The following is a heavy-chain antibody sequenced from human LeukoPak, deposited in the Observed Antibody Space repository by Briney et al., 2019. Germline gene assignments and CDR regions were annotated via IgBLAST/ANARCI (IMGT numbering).Heavy chain of an antibody. CDR3: AKVQYTDYDMNFDS. CDR1: GFTFSSYA. CDR2: IGGSDTNT. V-gene: IGHV3-23*01. Sequence: PGGSLRPSCAASGFTFSSYAMSWVRQAPGMGLEWVSAIGGSDTNTYYADSVKGRFTISRDNSKNSLYLQINSLRADDTAPYYCAKVQYTDYDMNFDSWGQGTLVTVSS. J-gene: IGHJ4*02. D-gene: IGHD5-12*01.